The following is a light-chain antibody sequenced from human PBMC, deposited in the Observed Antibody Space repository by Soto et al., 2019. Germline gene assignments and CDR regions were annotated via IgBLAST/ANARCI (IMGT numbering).Light chain of an antibody. CDR1: QSVTVNS. CDR2: AAS. J-gene: IGKJ3*01. V-gene: IGKV3-20*01. CDR3: QQYGDPPLT. Sequence: EILLTQSPSTLSLSPGEGVTLSCRASQSVTVNSLAWYQQKPGQAPRLLIYAASTRDTAVPDRFTGSGSGTDFALTISRLEPEDFAVYYCQQYGDPPLTFGPGTKVDLK.